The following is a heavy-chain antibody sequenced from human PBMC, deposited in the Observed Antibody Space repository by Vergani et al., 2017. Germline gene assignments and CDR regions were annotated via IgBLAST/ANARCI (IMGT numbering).Heavy chain of an antibody. V-gene: IGHV4-39*07. CDR2: IYYSGST. J-gene: IGHJ6*02. D-gene: IGHD2-15*01. CDR3: ARGRVVAARGGGYYYYGMDV. Sequence: QLQLQESGPGLVKPSETLSLTCTVSGGSISSGDYYWGWIRQPPGKGLEWIGSIYYSGSTYYNPSLKSRVTISVDTSKNQFSLQLSSVTAAYTAVYYCARGRVVAARGGGYYYYGMDVWGQGTTVTVSS. CDR1: GGSISSGDYY.